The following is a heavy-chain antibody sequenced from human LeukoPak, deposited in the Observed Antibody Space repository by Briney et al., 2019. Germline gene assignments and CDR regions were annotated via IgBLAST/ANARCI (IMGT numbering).Heavy chain of an antibody. CDR2: INAGNGNT. D-gene: IGHD6-13*01. CDR1: GYTFTSYA. J-gene: IGHJ4*02. CDR3: AREGPSGGHVAAAINY. Sequence: GASVKVSCKASGYTFTSYAMHWVRQAPGQRLEWMGWINAGNGNTKYSQKFQGRVTMTRDTSTSTVYMELSSLRSEDTAVYYCAREGPSGGHVAAAINYWGQGTLVTVSS. V-gene: IGHV1-3*01.